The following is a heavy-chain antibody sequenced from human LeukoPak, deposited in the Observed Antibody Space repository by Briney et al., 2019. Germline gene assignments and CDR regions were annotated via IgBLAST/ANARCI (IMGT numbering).Heavy chain of an antibody. J-gene: IGHJ3*02. D-gene: IGHD3-10*01. CDR1: GGSFSGYY. V-gene: IGHV4-34*01. Sequence: SETLSLTCAVYGGSFSGYYWSWIRQPPGKGLEWIGEVNHSGSTNYNPSLKSRVTISVDTSKNQFSLKLSSVTAADTAVYYCARPRSVYYYGSRAHAFDIWGQGTMVTVSS. CDR2: VNHSGST. CDR3: ARPRSVYYYGSRAHAFDI.